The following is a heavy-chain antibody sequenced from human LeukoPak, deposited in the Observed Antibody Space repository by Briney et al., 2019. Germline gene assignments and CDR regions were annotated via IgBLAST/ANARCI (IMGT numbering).Heavy chain of an antibody. D-gene: IGHD6-13*01. CDR3: ASASLYSSSWYGAFDI. CDR1: GFTFDDYA. V-gene: IGHV3-23*01. Sequence: GGSLRLSCAASGFTFDDYAMHWVRQAPGKGLEWVSAISGSGGSTYYADSVKGRFTISRDNSKNTLYLQMNSLRAEDTAVYYCASASLYSSSWYGAFDIWGQGTMVTVSS. J-gene: IGHJ3*02. CDR2: ISGSGGST.